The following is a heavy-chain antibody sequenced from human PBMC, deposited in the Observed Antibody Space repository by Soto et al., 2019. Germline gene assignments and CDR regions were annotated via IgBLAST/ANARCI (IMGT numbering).Heavy chain of an antibody. CDR1: GFTFSSYA. CDR2: ISGSDGST. Sequence: EVQMLESGGGLVQPGGSLRLSCAASGFTFSSYAMSWVRQAPGKGLEWVSAISGSDGSTFYADSVKGRFTISRDDSKNTVYLQMDRLRAEDTAVYYCAKGPGMCSDFDWWGQGPVVTVSS. D-gene: IGHD1-26*01. V-gene: IGHV3-23*01. J-gene: IGHJ4*02. CDR3: AKGPGMCSDFDW.